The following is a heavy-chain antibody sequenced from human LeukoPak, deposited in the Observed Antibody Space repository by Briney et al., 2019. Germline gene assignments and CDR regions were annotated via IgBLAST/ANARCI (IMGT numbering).Heavy chain of an antibody. CDR1: GGSISAYY. Sequence: SSETLSLTCTVSGGSISAYYWSWIRQPPGKRLEWIAYRKSTGDTNYNPSLKSRVTLSIDTSRNLFSLKLSSVTAADTAVYYCARHKNSGTYPLDYWGQGTLVTVSS. CDR2: RKSTGDT. J-gene: IGHJ4*02. CDR3: ARHKNSGTYPLDY. D-gene: IGHD3-10*01. V-gene: IGHV4-59*08.